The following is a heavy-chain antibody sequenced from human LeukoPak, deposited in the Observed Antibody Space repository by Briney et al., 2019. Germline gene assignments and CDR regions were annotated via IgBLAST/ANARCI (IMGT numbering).Heavy chain of an antibody. Sequence: SETLSLTCTVSGGSISSSSYYWSWIRQPPGKGLEWIGEINHSGSTNYNPSLKSRVTISVDTSKNQFSLKLSSVTAADTAVYYCARHYYDSSGYLYYFDYWGQGTLVTVSS. CDR3: ARHYYDSSGYLYYFDY. CDR1: GGSISSSSYY. CDR2: INHSGST. J-gene: IGHJ4*02. D-gene: IGHD3-22*01. V-gene: IGHV4-39*01.